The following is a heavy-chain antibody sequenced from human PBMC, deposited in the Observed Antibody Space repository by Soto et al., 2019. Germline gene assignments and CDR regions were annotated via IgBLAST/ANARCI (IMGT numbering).Heavy chain of an antibody. Sequence: QVQLQESGPGLVKPSETLSLTCTVSGGSISSYYWSWIRQPPGKGLEWIGYIYYSGSTNYNPSPKSRVTISVDTSKTQFSLKLSSVTAADTAVYYCARVGPYDSSGYYYYGMDVWGQGTTVTVSS. J-gene: IGHJ6*02. D-gene: IGHD3-22*01. CDR2: IYYSGST. CDR3: ARVGPYDSSGYYYYGMDV. CDR1: GGSISSYY. V-gene: IGHV4-59*01.